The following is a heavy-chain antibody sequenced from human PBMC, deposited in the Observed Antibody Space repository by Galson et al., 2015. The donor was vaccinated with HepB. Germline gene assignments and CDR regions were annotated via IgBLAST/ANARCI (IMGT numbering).Heavy chain of an antibody. CDR2: ISRSGTAK. V-gene: IGHV3-48*03. Sequence: SLRLSCAASGVTFSTSPMNWVRQAPGKGLEWISYISRSGTAKYSESVKGRFTVSRDNAKNTVYLQMNSLRVEDTAVYYCARDAGGTYDYWGQGTLVTVSS. D-gene: IGHD3-16*01. J-gene: IGHJ4*02. CDR3: ARDAGGTYDY. CDR1: GVTFSTSP.